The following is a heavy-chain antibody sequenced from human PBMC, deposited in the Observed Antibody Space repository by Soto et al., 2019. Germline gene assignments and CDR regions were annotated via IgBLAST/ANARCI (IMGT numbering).Heavy chain of an antibody. CDR1: GGTFSSYA. V-gene: IGHV1-69*12. CDR3: ARDPFLGYWSGGSCPQGAGY. CDR2: IIPIFGTA. Sequence: QVQLVQSGAEVKKPGSSVKISCKASGGTFSSYAISWVRQAPGQGLEWMGGIIPIFGTANYAQKFQGRVTITADESTSTAYMELRSLRSEDTAVYYCARDPFLGYWSGGSCPQGAGYWGQGTLVTVSS. J-gene: IGHJ4*02. D-gene: IGHD2-15*01.